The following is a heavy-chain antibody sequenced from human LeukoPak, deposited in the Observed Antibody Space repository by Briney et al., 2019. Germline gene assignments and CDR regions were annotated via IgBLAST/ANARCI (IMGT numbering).Heavy chain of an antibody. CDR1: GGTFGSYA. CDR3: ARGVGDTMVRGATSGLLDY. CDR2: IIPILGIA. J-gene: IGHJ4*02. D-gene: IGHD3-10*01. Sequence: GASVKVSCKASGGTFGSYAISWVRQAPGQGLEWMGRIIPILGIANYAQKFQGRVTITADKSTSTAYMELSSLRSEDTAVYYCARGVGDTMVRGATSGLLDYWGQGTLVTVSS. V-gene: IGHV1-69*04.